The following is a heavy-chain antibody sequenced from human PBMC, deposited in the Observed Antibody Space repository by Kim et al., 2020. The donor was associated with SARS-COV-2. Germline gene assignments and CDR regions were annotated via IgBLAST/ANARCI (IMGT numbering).Heavy chain of an antibody. CDR2: IVVGSGNT. V-gene: IGHV1-58*01. CDR1: GFTFTSSA. CDR3: AAWGIAAAGRVRDDAFDI. Sequence: SVKVSCKASGFTFTSSAVQWVRQARGQRLEWIGWIVVGSGNTNYAQKFQERVTITRDMSTSTAYMELSSLRSEDTAVYYCAAWGIAAAGRVRDDAFDIWGQGTMVTVSS. J-gene: IGHJ3*02. D-gene: IGHD6-13*01.